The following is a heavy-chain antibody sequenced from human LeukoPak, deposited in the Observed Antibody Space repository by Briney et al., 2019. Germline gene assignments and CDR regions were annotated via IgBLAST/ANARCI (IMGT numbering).Heavy chain of an antibody. CDR3: ARLGDGRRGAFDI. CDR2: ISYDGSNK. J-gene: IGHJ3*02. V-gene: IGHV3-30*03. D-gene: IGHD3-16*01. CDR1: GFTFSSYG. Sequence: GGSLRPSCAASGFTFSSYGMHWVRQAPGKGLEWVAVISYDGSNKYYADSVKGRFTISRDNSKNTLYLQMNSLRAEDTAVYYCARLGDGRRGAFDIWGQGTMVTVSS.